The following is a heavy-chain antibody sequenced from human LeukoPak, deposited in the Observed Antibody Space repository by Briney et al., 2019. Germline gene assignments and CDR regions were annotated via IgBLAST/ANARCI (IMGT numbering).Heavy chain of an antibody. CDR3: ARDGRAVNPFNAFDI. CDR1: GFTFSSYA. J-gene: IGHJ3*02. D-gene: IGHD4-17*01. CDR2: ISGSGGST. V-gene: IGHV3-23*01. Sequence: PGASLRLSCAASGFTFSSYAMSWVRQAPGKGLEWVSGISGSGGSTYYADSVKGRFTISRDNSKNTLYLQMNSLRAEDTAVYYCARDGRAVNPFNAFDIWGQGTVVTVSS.